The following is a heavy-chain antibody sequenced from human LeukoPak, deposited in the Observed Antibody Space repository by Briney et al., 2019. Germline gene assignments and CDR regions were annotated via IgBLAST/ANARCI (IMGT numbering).Heavy chain of an antibody. CDR3: ASKLTSGY. D-gene: IGHD4-17*01. CDR1: GFTVTSNY. J-gene: IGHJ4*02. Sequence: GGSLRLSCVVSGFTVTSNYMSWVRQAPGKGLEWVSVICSGGTTNYADSVKGRFTVYRDNSKNTLHLQMNTLRAEDTAVYYCASKLTSGYWGQGTLVTVSS. CDR2: ICSGGTT. V-gene: IGHV3-66*01.